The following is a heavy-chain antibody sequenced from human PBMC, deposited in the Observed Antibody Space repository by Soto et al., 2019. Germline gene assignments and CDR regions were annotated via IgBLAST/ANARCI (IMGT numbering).Heavy chain of an antibody. CDR1: GVSISSGNW. Sequence: SETLSLTCDVSGVSISSGNWWSWVRQPPGKGLEWIAEVYNDGSANYHPPLESRATISVDRSKNQFSLRLSSVTAADTGKYYCARLVYDSRLNYLYFDHWGQGTLVTVSS. CDR2: VYNDGSA. V-gene: IGHV4-4*02. CDR3: ARLVYDSRLNYLYFDH. J-gene: IGHJ4*02. D-gene: IGHD3-22*01.